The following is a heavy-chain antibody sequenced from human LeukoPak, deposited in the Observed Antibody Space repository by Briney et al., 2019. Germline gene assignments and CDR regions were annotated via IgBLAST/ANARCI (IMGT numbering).Heavy chain of an antibody. Sequence: SETLSLTCTVSGGSISSSPYYWGWIRQPPGKGLEWIGSIYYSGSTYYNPSLKSRVTISVDTSKNQFSLKLTSVTAADTAVYYCARHVPYYYDSSGYLTPYMDVWGKGTTVTISS. V-gene: IGHV4-39*01. J-gene: IGHJ6*03. D-gene: IGHD3-22*01. CDR1: GGSISSSPYY. CDR2: IYYSGST. CDR3: ARHVPYYYDSSGYLTPYMDV.